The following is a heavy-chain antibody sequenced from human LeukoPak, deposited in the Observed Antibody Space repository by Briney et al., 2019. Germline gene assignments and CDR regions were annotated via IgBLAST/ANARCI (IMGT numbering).Heavy chain of an antibody. CDR3: TTDLPYYYDNPFVSHY. CDR1: GFTFSSYA. Sequence: GGSLRLSCAASGFTFSSYAMSWVRQAPGKGLEWVSAISGSGGSTYYADSVKGRFTISRDNSNNSLFVQMNSLKTEDTAVYYCTTDLPYYYDNPFVSHYWGQGTLVTVSS. J-gene: IGHJ4*02. CDR2: ISGSGGST. V-gene: IGHV3-23*01. D-gene: IGHD3-22*01.